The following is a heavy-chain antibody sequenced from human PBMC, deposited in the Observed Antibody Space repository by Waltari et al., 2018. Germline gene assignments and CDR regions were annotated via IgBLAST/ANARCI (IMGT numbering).Heavy chain of an antibody. CDR3: ARKRLGIGYFDL. J-gene: IGHJ2*01. Sequence: QVQLVQSGAEVKKPRSSVKVSCKASGGTFRSYAISWVRQAPGQGLEWMGGIIPIFGTANYAQKFQGRVTITADESTSTAYMELSSLRSEDTAVYYCARKRLGIGYFDLWGRGTLVTVSS. V-gene: IGHV1-69*12. CDR2: IIPIFGTA. D-gene: IGHD7-27*01. CDR1: GGTFRSYA.